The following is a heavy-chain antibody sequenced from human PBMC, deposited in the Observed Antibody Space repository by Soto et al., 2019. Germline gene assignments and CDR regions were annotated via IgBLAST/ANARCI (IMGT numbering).Heavy chain of an antibody. V-gene: IGHV3-33*01. CDR1: GFTFSSYG. CDR3: ARALIAVAGGGAFDI. Sequence: GESLKISCAASGFTFSSYGMHWVRQAPGKGLEWVAVIWYDGSNKYYADSVKGRFTISRDNSKNTLYLQMNSLRAEDTAVYYCARALIAVAGGGAFDIWGQGTMVTVSS. J-gene: IGHJ3*02. D-gene: IGHD6-19*01. CDR2: IWYDGSNK.